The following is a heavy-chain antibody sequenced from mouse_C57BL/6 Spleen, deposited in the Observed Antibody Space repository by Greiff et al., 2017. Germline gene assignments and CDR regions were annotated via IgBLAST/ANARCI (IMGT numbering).Heavy chain of an antibody. J-gene: IGHJ4*01. V-gene: IGHV1-81*01. CDR1: GYTFTSYG. CDR2: IYPRSGNT. CDR3: ARRRDDGYYAMDY. Sequence: QVQLKQSGAELARPGASVKLSCKASGYTFTSYGISWVKQRTGQGLEWIGEIYPRSGNTYYNEKFKGKATLTADKSSSTAYMELRSLTSEDSAVYFCARRRDDGYYAMDYWGQGTSVTVSS. D-gene: IGHD2-3*01.